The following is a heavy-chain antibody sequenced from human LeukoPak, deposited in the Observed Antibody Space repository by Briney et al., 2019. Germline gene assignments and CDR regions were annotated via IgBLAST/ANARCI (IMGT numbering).Heavy chain of an antibody. CDR1: GVSISTNTW. CDR2: IFHSESV. CDR3: AREIFGARDFEF. J-gene: IGHJ4*02. V-gene: IGHV4/OR15-8*01. D-gene: IGHD3-3*01. Sequence: SETLPLTCAVSGVSISTNTWWSWVRQTPGKGLEWIGEIFHSESVNSNPSLEVRLTISLDKSKNHFSLELTSVTAADTALYFCAREIFGARDFEFWGKGILVTVSS.